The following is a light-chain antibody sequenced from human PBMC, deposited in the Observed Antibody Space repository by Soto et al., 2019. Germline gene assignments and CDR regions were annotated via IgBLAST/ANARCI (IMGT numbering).Light chain of an antibody. V-gene: IGKV1-33*01. Sequence: DIQMTQSPSTLPASVGDRVTITCQASQDISNYLNLYQQKPGKAPKLLIYDASNLETGVPSRFSGSGSGTDFTFTISSLQPEDFATYYCQQANSFPITFGQGTRLEIK. CDR3: QQANSFPIT. CDR2: DAS. J-gene: IGKJ5*01. CDR1: QDISNY.